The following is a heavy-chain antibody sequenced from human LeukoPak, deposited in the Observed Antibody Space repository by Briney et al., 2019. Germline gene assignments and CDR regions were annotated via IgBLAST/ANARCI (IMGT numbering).Heavy chain of an antibody. CDR1: GFTFSSYA. CDR3: ARSAIFGVVFDY. CDR2: ISSNGGST. Sequence: GALRLSCAASGFTFSSYAMHWVRQAPGKGLEYVSAISSNGGSTYYANSVKGRFTISRDNSKNTLYLQMGSLRAEDMAVYYCARSAIFGVVFDYWGQGTLVTVSS. D-gene: IGHD3-3*01. V-gene: IGHV3-64*01. J-gene: IGHJ4*02.